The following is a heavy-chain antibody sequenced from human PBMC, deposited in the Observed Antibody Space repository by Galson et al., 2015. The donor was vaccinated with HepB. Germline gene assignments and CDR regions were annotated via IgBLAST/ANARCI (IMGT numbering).Heavy chain of an antibody. CDR3: ASRLGGSFAFDI. CDR2: ITGSGVTT. D-gene: IGHD3-16*01. V-gene: IGHV3-23*01. J-gene: IGHJ3*02. CDR1: GFAFSNFA. Sequence: SLRLSCAASGFAFSNFAMSWVRQAPGKGLEWVSSITGSGVTTYYADSVRGRFTISRDNSKNTLYLQMNSLRAEDTSVYYCASRLGGSFAFDIWGRGTMVVVSS.